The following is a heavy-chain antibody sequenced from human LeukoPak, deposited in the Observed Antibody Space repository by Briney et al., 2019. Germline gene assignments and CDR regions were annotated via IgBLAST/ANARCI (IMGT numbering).Heavy chain of an antibody. Sequence: SETLSLTCTVSGGSISSYYWSWIRQPAGKGLEWIGRIYTSGSTNYNPSLKSRVTMSVDTSKNQFSLKLSSVTAADTAVYYCARRTIAAADYYFDYWGQGTLVTVSS. CDR3: ARRTIAAADYYFDY. V-gene: IGHV4-4*07. J-gene: IGHJ4*02. CDR2: IYTSGST. CDR1: GGSISSYY. D-gene: IGHD6-13*01.